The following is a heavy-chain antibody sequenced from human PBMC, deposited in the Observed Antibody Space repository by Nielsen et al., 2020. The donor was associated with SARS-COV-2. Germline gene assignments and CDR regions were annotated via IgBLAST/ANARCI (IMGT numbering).Heavy chain of an antibody. CDR1: GFTLSDYS. Sequence: GGSLRLSCAASGFTLSDYSMNWVRQAPGKGLEWVSHINSNGRDIVYADSVKGRFTISRDTAKNSLFMQMNSLRAEDTAVYYCAKVQKNYFGSGSDAFDFWGQGTVVTVSS. D-gene: IGHD3-10*01. CDR3: AKVQKNYFGSGSDAFDF. V-gene: IGHV3-48*01. CDR2: INSNGRDI. J-gene: IGHJ3*01.